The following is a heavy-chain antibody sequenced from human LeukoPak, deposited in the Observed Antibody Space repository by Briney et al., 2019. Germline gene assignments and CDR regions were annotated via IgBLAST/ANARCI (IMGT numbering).Heavy chain of an antibody. CDR3: AKVEMATIRTSDYYYYMDV. CDR2: IAYDGSNK. D-gene: IGHD5-24*01. Sequence: GGSLSLSCAASGFTFSNYGMHWVRQAPGKGLEWVALIAYDGSNKYYADSVKGRFTISRDNSKNTLYLQMNSLRAEDTAVYYCAKVEMATIRTSDYYYYMDVWGKGTTVTVSS. J-gene: IGHJ6*03. CDR1: GFTFSNYG. V-gene: IGHV3-30*18.